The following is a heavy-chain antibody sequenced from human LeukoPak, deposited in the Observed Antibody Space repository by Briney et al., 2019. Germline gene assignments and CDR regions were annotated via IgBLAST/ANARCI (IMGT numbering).Heavy chain of an antibody. CDR3: ANYGSGSYLTSGGYYGMDV. CDR2: ISGSGGST. Sequence: PGGSPRLSCAASGFTFSSYAMSWVRQAPGKGLEWVSAISGSGGSTYYADSVKGRFTISRDNSKNTLYLQMNSLRAEDTAVYYCANYGSGSYLTSGGYYGMDVWGQGTTVTVSS. J-gene: IGHJ6*02. V-gene: IGHV3-23*01. CDR1: GFTFSSYA. D-gene: IGHD3-10*01.